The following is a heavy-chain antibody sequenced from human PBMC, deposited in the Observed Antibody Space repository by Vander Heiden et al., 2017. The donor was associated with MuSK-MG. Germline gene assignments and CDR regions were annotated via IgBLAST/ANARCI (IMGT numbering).Heavy chain of an antibody. Sequence: EVQLVESGGGLVQPGGSLRLSCAASGFTFSSYSMNWVRQAPGKGLEWVSYISSSSSTIYYADSVKGRFTISRDNAKNSLYLQMNSLRAEDTAVYYCARDPRTGPHNWFDPWGQGTLVTVSS. CDR2: ISSSSSTI. CDR1: GFTFSSYS. D-gene: IGHD1-1*01. V-gene: IGHV3-48*01. J-gene: IGHJ5*02. CDR3: ARDPRTGPHNWFDP.